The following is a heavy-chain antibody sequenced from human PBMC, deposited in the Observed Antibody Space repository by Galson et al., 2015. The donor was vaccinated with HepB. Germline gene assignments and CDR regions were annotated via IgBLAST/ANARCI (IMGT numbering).Heavy chain of an antibody. CDR1: GFTFSSYA. Sequence: SLRLSCAASGFTFSSYAMNWVRQAPGKGLEWVSIISGSGDSNYYADSVKGRFTISRDNSKNTAYLQMNSLRDEDTAVYYCAKGLGAYCDGSACSSRILDCWGQGTLVTVSS. J-gene: IGHJ4*02. CDR3: AKGLGAYCDGSACSSRILDC. V-gene: IGHV3-23*01. CDR2: ISGSGDSN. D-gene: IGHD2-21*01.